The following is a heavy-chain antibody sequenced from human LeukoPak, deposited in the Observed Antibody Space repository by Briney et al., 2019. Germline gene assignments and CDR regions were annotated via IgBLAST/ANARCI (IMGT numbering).Heavy chain of an antibody. CDR2: INWNGGST. CDR3: AKHPKRYSSSWSPTGY. Sequence: PGGSLRLSCAASGFTFDDYGMSWVRQAPGKGLEWVSGINWNGGSTGYADSVKGRFTISRDNSKNTLYLQMNSLRAEDTAVYYCAKHPKRYSSSWSPTGYWGQGTLVTVSS. D-gene: IGHD6-13*01. V-gene: IGHV3-20*04. CDR1: GFTFDDYG. J-gene: IGHJ4*02.